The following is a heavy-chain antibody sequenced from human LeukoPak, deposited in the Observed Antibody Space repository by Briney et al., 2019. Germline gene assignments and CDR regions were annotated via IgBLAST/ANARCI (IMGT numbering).Heavy chain of an antibody. CDR1: GFTFSRYI. Sequence: GGSLRLSCAVSGFTFSRYIMNWVGQAPGKGLEWVSSISSTGSDIYYADSVKGRFTISRDNAKNSLYLQMDSLRADDTAVYYCARDRDYYYGMDVWGQGTTVTVSS. V-gene: IGHV3-21*01. D-gene: IGHD3-10*01. CDR2: ISSTGSDI. CDR3: ARDRDYYYGMDV. J-gene: IGHJ6*02.